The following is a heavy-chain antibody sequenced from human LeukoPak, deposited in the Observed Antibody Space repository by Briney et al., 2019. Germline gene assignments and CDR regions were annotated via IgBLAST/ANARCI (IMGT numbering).Heavy chain of an antibody. CDR1: GFTVSSNY. V-gene: IGHV3-66*01. D-gene: IGHD4-17*01. CDR3: AREDYGDYVYAFDI. CDR2: IYSGIST. J-gene: IGHJ3*02. Sequence: GGSLRLSCAASGFTVSSNYMSWVRQAPGKGLEWVSVIYSGISTYYADSVKGRFTISRDNSKNTLYLQMNSLRAEDTAVYYCAREDYGDYVYAFDIWGQGTMVTVSS.